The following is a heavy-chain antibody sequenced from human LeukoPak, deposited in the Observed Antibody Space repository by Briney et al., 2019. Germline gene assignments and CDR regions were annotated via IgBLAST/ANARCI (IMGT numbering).Heavy chain of an antibody. CDR1: GFSFSSYI. V-gene: IGHV3-48*01. D-gene: IGHD6-25*01. CDR2: IGTSSTTI. Sequence: GGSLRPSCAASGFSFSSYIMNWVRQAPGKGLEWVSNIGTSSTTIYYADSVKGRFTISRDNAKNSLYLQMNSLRADDTAVYYCARFAAGGSYYYYMDVWGKGTTVTVSS. J-gene: IGHJ6*03. CDR3: ARFAAGGSYYYYMDV.